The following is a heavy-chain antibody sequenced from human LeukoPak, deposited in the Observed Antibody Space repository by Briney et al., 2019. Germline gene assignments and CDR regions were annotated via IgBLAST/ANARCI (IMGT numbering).Heavy chain of an antibody. CDR1: GFTFSNYG. V-gene: IGHV3-30*18. J-gene: IGHJ5*02. D-gene: IGHD6-13*01. CDR3: AKGYGQQLVNNWFDP. Sequence: PGRSLRLSCAASGFTFSNYGMHWVRQAPGKGLEWVAVISFDGSNKYYADSVKGRFTISRDNSKNTLYLEMNSLRVEDTAVYYCAKGYGQQLVNNWFDPWGQGTLVTVSS. CDR2: ISFDGSNK.